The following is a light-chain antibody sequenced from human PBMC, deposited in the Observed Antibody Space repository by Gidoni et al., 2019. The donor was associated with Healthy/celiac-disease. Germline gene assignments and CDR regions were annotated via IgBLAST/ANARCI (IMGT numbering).Light chain of an antibody. Sequence: EIVLKQSPGTLSLSPGERATLSCRATQSVSSSYLAWYQQKPGQAPRLRIYGASSRATRIPDRDSGSGSGTDFTLTISRLEPEDFAVYYCQQYGSSPPWTFGQGTKVEIK. CDR2: GAS. CDR3: QQYGSSPPWT. V-gene: IGKV3-20*01. J-gene: IGKJ1*01. CDR1: QSVSSSY.